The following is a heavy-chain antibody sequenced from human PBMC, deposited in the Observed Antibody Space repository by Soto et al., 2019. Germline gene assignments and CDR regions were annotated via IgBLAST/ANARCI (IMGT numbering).Heavy chain of an antibody. Sequence: ASVKVSCEASEYTFNYYTIQWVRQARGQSLEWMGWRNAETGNTKYSQKFQGRVTITGDTSASTAYMELSSLTSEDTAVYYCAASDTSGYYFPNWFDPWGQGTLVTVSS. CDR1: EYTFNYYT. D-gene: IGHD3-22*01. J-gene: IGHJ5*02. CDR3: AASDTSGYYFPNWFDP. CDR2: RNAETGNT. V-gene: IGHV1-3*01.